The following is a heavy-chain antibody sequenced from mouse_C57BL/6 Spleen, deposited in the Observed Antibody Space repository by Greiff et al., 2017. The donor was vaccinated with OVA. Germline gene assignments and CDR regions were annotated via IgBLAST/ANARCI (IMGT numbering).Heavy chain of an antibody. CDR2: ISYDGSN. D-gene: IGHD1-1*01. CDR3: ARDRGGSSYDWYFDV. CDR1: GYSITSGYY. J-gene: IGHJ1*03. Sequence: DVKLQESGPGLVKPSQSLSLTCSVTGYSITSGYYWNLIRQFPGNKLEWMGYISYDGSNNYNPSLKNRISITRDTSKNQFFLKLNSVTTEDTATYYCARDRGGSSYDWYFDVWGTGTTVTVSS. V-gene: IGHV3-6*01.